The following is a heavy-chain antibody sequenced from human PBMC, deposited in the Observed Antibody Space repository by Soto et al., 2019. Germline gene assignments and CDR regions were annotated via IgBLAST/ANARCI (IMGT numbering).Heavy chain of an antibody. CDR2: ISSSSSYI. CDR3: ARTTVTSGLGYYYYYYMDV. Sequence: GGSLRLSCAASGFTFSSYSMNWVRQAPGKGLEWVSSISSSSSYIYYADSVKGRFTISRDNAKNSLYLQMNSLRAEDTAVYYCARTTVTSGLGYYYYYYMDVWGKGTTVTVSS. V-gene: IGHV3-21*04. D-gene: IGHD4-17*01. J-gene: IGHJ6*03. CDR1: GFTFSSYS.